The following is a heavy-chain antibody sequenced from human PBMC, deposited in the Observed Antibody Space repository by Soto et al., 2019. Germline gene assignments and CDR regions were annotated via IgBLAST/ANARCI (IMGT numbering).Heavy chain of an antibody. J-gene: IGHJ6*02. V-gene: IGHV3-30-3*01. Sequence: VQMVESGGGLVQPGGSLRLSCAASGFTFRNYAMHWVRQAPGKGLEWVATISYDGDNKYYTDSVKGPFTISRDNSKNTLYLQMNSLRPEDTAVYYCARPWGQLSTYYYGMDTWGQGTTVTVSS. CDR2: ISYDGDNK. D-gene: IGHD3-16*01. CDR1: GFTFRNYA. CDR3: ARPWGQLSTYYYGMDT.